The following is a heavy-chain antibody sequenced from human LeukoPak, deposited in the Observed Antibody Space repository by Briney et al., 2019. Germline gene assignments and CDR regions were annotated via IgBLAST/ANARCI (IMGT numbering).Heavy chain of an antibody. V-gene: IGHV3-30*18. CDR3: AKDDYGDYERDY. D-gene: IGHD4-17*01. J-gene: IGHJ4*02. CDR1: GFTFSSFG. CDR2: ISYDGNTK. Sequence: GGSLRLSCVASGFTFSSFGMHWVRQAPGKGLEWVAAISYDGNTKYYEDSVRGRFTISRDNSKNTLYLQMNSLRAEDTAVYYCAKDDYGDYERDYWGQGTLVTVSS.